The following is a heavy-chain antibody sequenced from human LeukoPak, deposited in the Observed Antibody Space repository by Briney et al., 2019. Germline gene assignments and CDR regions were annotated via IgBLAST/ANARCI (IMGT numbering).Heavy chain of an antibody. J-gene: IGHJ3*02. CDR1: GGSISSSSYY. Sequence: SETLSLTCTVSGGSISSSSYYWGWIRQPPGKGLEWIGSIYYSGCTLYNPSLTSRVTISVDTSKNHCSLRLNSVTAADTAVYYCARQLGAYSYPFDIWGQGTKVTVSS. CDR2: IYYSGCT. V-gene: IGHV4-39*01. D-gene: IGHD3-16*01. CDR3: ARQLGAYSYPFDI.